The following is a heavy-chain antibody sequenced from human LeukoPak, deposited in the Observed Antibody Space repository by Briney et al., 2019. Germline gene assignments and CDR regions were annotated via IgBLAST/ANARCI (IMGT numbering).Heavy chain of an antibody. CDR3: ARIDGYNSYFDY. CDR2: IRVYNGDT. J-gene: IGHJ4*02. V-gene: IGHV1-18*01. CDR1: GYTFTSYG. D-gene: IGHD5-24*01. Sequence: ASVKVSCKASGYTFTSYGISWVRQAPGQGLEWMGWIRVYNGDTNYAQKLQGRVTMTTDTSTSTAYMELRSLRSDDTAVYYCARIDGYNSYFDYWGQGTLVTVSS.